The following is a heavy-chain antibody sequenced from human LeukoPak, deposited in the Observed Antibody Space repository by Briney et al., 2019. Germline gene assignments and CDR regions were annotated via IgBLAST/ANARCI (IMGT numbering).Heavy chain of an antibody. CDR1: GGSMISADTY. CDR3: ARHAVTYYYDSSGYYYDY. Sequence: SQTLSLTCTVSGGSMISADTYWTWIRQSPGKGLEWIGYFYYNGRTYYNPSLKSRVTISVDTSKNQFSLKLSSVTAADTAVYYCARHAVTYYYDSSGYYYDYWGQGTLVTVSS. V-gene: IGHV4-30-4*01. D-gene: IGHD3-22*01. J-gene: IGHJ4*02. CDR2: FYYNGRT.